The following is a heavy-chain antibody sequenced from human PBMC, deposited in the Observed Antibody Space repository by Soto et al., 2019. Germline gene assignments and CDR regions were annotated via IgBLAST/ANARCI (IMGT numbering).Heavy chain of an antibody. V-gene: IGHV4-34*01. CDR1: GGSFSAYY. CDR3: ARSNWFDP. CDR2: VNHSGST. Sequence: PSETLSLTCAVYGGSFSAYYWTWIRQPPGKGLEWIGEVNHSGSTNYNPSLKSRVTISVDTSKNQFSLKLSSVTAADTAVYYCARSNWFDPWGQGTLVTVSS. J-gene: IGHJ5*02.